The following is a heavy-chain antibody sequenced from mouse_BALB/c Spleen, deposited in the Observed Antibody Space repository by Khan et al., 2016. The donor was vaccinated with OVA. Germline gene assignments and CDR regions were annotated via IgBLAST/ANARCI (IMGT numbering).Heavy chain of an antibody. Sequence: VQLQQSGPELMKPGAPVKISSKPFVYSFPASSIPGVLQSHGRAFCWMGYIDPSIVGPTSTKNFKGKATVTVDKSSSTAYIHLSNLTSEDSAVYYCTRHGYVAWFTYWGQGTLVTVSA. V-gene: IGHV1-31*01. CDR2: IDPSIVGP. CDR1: VYSFPASS. CDR3: TRHGYVAWFTY. J-gene: IGHJ3*01. D-gene: IGHD2-2*01.